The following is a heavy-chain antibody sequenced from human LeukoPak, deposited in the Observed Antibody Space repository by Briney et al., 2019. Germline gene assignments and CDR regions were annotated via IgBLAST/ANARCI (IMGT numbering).Heavy chain of an antibody. CDR1: GYTFTSYG. J-gene: IGHJ5*02. V-gene: IGHV1-46*01. Sequence: ASVKVSCKASGYTFTSYGISWVRQAPGQGLEWMGIINPSGGSTSYAQKFQGRVTMTRDTSTSTVYMELSSLRSEDTAVYYCARVSGYYDFWSGYRKGNWFDPWGQGTLVTVSS. CDR3: ARVSGYYDFWSGYRKGNWFDP. D-gene: IGHD3-3*01. CDR2: INPSGGST.